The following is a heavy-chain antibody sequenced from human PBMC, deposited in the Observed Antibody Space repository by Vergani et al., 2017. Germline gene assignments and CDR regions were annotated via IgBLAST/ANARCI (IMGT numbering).Heavy chain of an antibody. CDR3: ARDPLTYSSSWFDY. CDR2: ISSSSSYI. Sequence: EVQLVESGGGLVKPGGSLRLSCAASGFTFSSYSMNWVRQAPGKGLEWVSSISSSSSYIYYADSVKARFTISRDNAKNSLYLQMNSLRAEDTAVYYCARDPLTYSSSWFDYWGQGTLVTVSS. V-gene: IGHV3-21*01. J-gene: IGHJ4*02. CDR1: GFTFSSYS. D-gene: IGHD6-13*01.